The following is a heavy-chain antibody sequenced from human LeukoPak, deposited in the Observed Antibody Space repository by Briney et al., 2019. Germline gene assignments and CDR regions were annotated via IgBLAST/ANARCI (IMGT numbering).Heavy chain of an antibody. D-gene: IGHD3-22*01. CDR3: AKRGVVIRVILVGFHKEAYYFDS. V-gene: IGHV3-23*01. J-gene: IGHJ4*02. Sequence: GGSLRLSCAASGITLSNYAMSWVRQAPGKGLEWVAGISGSGGGTNYADSVKGRFTISRDNPKNTLYLQMNNVRADDTAVYFCAKRGVVIRVILVGFHKEAYYFDSWGQGALVTVSS. CDR1: GITLSNYA. CDR2: ISGSGGGT.